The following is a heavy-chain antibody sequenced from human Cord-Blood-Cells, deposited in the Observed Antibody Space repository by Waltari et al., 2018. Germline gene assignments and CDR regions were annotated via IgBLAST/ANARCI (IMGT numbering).Heavy chain of an antibody. J-gene: IGHJ3*02. CDR2: IYYSGST. CDR3: ARHQGYSGYLDAFDI. Sequence: QLQLQESGPGLVKPSETLSLTCTVPGGSISSSSYSWGWPRQPPGKGLEWIGSIYYSGSTYYNPSLKSRVTISVDTSKNQFSLKLSSVTAADTAVYYCARHQGYSGYLDAFDIWGQGTMVTVSS. D-gene: IGHD5-12*01. CDR1: GGSISSSSYS. V-gene: IGHV4-39*01.